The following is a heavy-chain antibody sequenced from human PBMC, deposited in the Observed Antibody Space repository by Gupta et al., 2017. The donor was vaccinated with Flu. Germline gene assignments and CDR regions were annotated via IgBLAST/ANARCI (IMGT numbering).Heavy chain of an antibody. V-gene: IGHV1-2*02. CDR3: ARDHGTQNGDFEYYYYGMGV. Sequence: LEWMGWINPNSGGTEYAQKFQGRVTMTRDTSISTAYMELSRLRSGDTAVYYCARDHGTQNGDFEYYYYGMGVWGQGTTVTVSS. D-gene: IGHD6-6*01. CDR2: INPNSGGT. J-gene: IGHJ6*02.